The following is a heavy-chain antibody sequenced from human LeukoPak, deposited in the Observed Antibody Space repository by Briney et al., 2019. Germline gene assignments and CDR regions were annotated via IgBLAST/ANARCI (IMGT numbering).Heavy chain of an antibody. V-gene: IGHV3-23*01. CDR2: ISGSGVST. J-gene: IGHJ6*02. Sequence: TGGSLRLSCAASGFTFSSYAMSWVRQAPGKGLGWVSAISGSGVSTYYAASVKGRFTISRDNSKNTLYLQMNSLRAEDTAVYYCAKAANSSGWYLDPWPSYYYYYYGMDVWGQGTTVTVSS. CDR1: GFTFSSYA. D-gene: IGHD6-19*01. CDR3: AKAANSSGWYLDPWPSYYYYYYGMDV.